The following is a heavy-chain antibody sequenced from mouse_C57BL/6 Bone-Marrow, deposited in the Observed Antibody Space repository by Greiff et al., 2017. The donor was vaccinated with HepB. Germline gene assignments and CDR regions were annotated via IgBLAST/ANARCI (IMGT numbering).Heavy chain of an antibody. CDR3: ARGSTHYYFDY. D-gene: IGHD2-1*01. V-gene: IGHV1-26*01. J-gene: IGHJ2*01. CDR1: GYTFTDYY. CDR2: INPNNGGT. Sequence: EVQLQQSGPELVKPGASVKISCKASGYTFTDYYMNWVKQSHGKSLEWIGDINPNNGGTSYNQKFKGKATLTVDKSSSTAYMELRSLTSEDSADYYCARGSTHYYFDYWGQGTTLTVSS.